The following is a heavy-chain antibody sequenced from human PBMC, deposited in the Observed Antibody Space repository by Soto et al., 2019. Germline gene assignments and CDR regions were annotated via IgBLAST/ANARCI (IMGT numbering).Heavy chain of an antibody. CDR3: ARVLTPARAFDI. J-gene: IGHJ3*02. CDR2: INHSGST. Sequence: ETLSLTCTDHGRSFSYNYCCWICQPPGKGLERIGEINHSGSTNYNPSLKSRVIISVDTSKNQFSLKLSSVTAADTAVYYCARVLTPARAFDIWGQGTMVS. D-gene: IGHD3-9*01. V-gene: IGHV4-34*01. CDR1: GRSFSYNY.